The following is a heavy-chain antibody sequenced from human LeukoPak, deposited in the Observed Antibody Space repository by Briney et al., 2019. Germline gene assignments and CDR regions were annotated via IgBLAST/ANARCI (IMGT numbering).Heavy chain of an antibody. CDR2: IYYSVTT. D-gene: IGHD2-2*01. Sequence: SETLSLTCAVSGGSIISYYGIWLGQPPGKGLEWMGYIYYSVTTNYTPSLKSRVTISVDRSKNPFSLKLSSVTAGDTAVYYCARGSGAMYFVFWGQGTLVTVSS. CDR3: ARGSGAMYFVF. J-gene: IGHJ4*02. V-gene: IGHV4-59*01. CDR1: GGSIISYY.